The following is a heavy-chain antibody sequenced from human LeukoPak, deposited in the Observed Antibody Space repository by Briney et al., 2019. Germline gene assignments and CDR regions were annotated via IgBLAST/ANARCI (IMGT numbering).Heavy chain of an antibody. CDR2: TYYRSKWYS. Sequence: SQTLSLTFARSGDSAFSKRFALSWIRQSPSRGLEWLGRTYYRSKWYSDYAVSLKSRISINPDTSKNYISLHLNSVTPEDTAVYHSSITSVAFTVTDAFDIWGQGTMVTVSS. CDR1: GDSAFSKRFA. D-gene: IGHD4-17*01. J-gene: IGHJ3*02. CDR3: SITSVAFTVTDAFDI. V-gene: IGHV6-1*01.